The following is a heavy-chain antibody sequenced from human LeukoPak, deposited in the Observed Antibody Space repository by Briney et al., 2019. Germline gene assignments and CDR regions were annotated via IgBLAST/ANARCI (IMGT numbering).Heavy chain of an antibody. CDR3: ARLGYNWNYRNWFAP. CDR1: GGSFSGYY. V-gene: IGHV4-34*01. J-gene: IGHJ5*02. CDR2: INHSGST. Sequence: SETLSLTCAVYGGSFSGYYWSWIRQPPGKGLEGIGEINHSGSTNYNPSLKSRVTLSVDTSKNQFSLKLSSVTAADTAVYYCARLGYNWNYRNWFAPWGQGTLVTVSS. D-gene: IGHD1-7*01.